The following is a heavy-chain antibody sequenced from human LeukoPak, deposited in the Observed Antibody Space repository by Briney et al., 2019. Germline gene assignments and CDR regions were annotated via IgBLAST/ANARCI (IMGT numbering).Heavy chain of an antibody. Sequence: GASVKVSCKTSGYTFSTYGVTWVRQAPGQGFQWMGWISGHTGNTKYAENFQGRISLTTDTSATTAYMELRSLTSDGTAVYYCARDLPSGGWTLEFDYWGQGSLVTVAS. CDR2: ISGHTGNT. CDR3: ARDLPSGGWTLEFDY. D-gene: IGHD1-1*01. J-gene: IGHJ4*02. CDR1: GYTFSTYG. V-gene: IGHV1-18*01.